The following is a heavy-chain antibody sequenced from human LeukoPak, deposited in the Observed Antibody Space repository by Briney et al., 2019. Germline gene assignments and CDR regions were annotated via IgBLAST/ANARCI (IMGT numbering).Heavy chain of an antibody. Sequence: PGGSLRLSCSASGLTFNTHTMHWVRQAPGKGLEYVSAISSSGGSSYYADSVKGRFTISRDNSKNTLFLQMNSLRAEDTAIYYCAKYGPQDSGSSHFDYWGQGALVTVSS. CDR3: AKYGPQDSGSSHFDY. CDR2: ISSSGGSS. V-gene: IGHV3-64*04. CDR1: GLTFNTHT. D-gene: IGHD1-26*01. J-gene: IGHJ4*02.